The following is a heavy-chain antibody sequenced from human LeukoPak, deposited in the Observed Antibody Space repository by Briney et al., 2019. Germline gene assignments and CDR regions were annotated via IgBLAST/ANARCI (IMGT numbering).Heavy chain of an antibody. CDR2: ISGSGVST. CDR3: AKGVTIFVFDP. V-gene: IGHV3-23*01. J-gene: IGHJ5*02. CDR1: GFTFSSYT. Sequence: GGSLRLSCAASGFTFSSYTMTWVRQAPGKGLEWVSSISGSGVSTYYADSVKGRFTVSRDNSKNTLYLQMNSLRAEDTAVYYCAKGVTIFVFDPWGQGTLVTVSS. D-gene: IGHD3-3*01.